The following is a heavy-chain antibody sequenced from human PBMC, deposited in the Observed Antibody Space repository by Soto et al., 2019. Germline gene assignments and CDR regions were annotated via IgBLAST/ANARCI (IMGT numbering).Heavy chain of an antibody. CDR2: IIPIFGTA. V-gene: IGHV1-69*12. CDR1: GGTFSSYA. Sequence: QVQLVQSGAEVKKPGSSVKVSCKASGGTFSSYAISWVRQAPGQGLEWMGGIIPIFGTANYAQKFQGSGTITADESTSTAYRELSSLRSEDTAVYYCASVETQRYYDAMDVWGQGTTVSVSS. J-gene: IGHJ6*02. CDR3: ASVETQRYYDAMDV. D-gene: IGHD2-15*01.